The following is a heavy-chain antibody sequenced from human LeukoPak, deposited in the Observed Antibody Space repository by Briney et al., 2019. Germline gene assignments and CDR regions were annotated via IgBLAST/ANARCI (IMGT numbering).Heavy chain of an antibody. Sequence: GGSLRLSCAASGFTSSSYSMNWVRQAPGKGLEWVSYISSSSSTIYYADSVKGRFTISRDNAKNSLYLQMNSLRAEDTAVYYCAQIAAAGPRDFQHWGQGTLVTVSS. CDR2: ISSSSSTI. D-gene: IGHD6-13*01. V-gene: IGHV3-48*04. J-gene: IGHJ1*01. CDR1: GFTSSSYS. CDR3: AQIAAAGPRDFQH.